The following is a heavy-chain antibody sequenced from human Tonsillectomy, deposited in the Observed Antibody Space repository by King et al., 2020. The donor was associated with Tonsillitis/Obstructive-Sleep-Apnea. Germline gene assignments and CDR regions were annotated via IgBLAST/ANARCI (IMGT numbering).Heavy chain of an antibody. V-gene: IGHV3-48*02. CDR3: LRGASGGSSGSSNDY. D-gene: IGHD6-6*01. CDR2: ITSDSSTI. CDR1: GFTFSSYS. J-gene: IGHJ4*02. Sequence: VQLVESGGGLIQPGGSLRLSCAASGFTFSSYSMNWVRQAPGKGLEWVSYITSDSSTIYYADSVKGRFTISRDNAKNSLYLQMNSLRDEDTAVYYCLRGASGGSSGSSNDYWGQGTLVTVSS.